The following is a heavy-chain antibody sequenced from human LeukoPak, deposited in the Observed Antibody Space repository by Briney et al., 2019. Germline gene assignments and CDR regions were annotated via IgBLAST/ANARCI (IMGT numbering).Heavy chain of an antibody. V-gene: IGHV4-61*01. J-gene: IGHJ4*02. CDR2: IYYSGST. D-gene: IGHD3-10*01. CDR3: ARRAMVRGGTYFDY. CDR1: GGSVSSGSYY. Sequence: SETLSLTCTVSGGSVSSGSYYWSWIRQPPGKGLEWIGYIYYSGSTNYNPSLKSRVTISVDTSKNQFSLKLSSVTAADTAVYYCARRAMVRGGTYFDYWGQGTLVTVSS.